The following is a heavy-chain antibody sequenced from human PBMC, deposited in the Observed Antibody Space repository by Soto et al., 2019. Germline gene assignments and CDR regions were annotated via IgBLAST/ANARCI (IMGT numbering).Heavy chain of an antibody. D-gene: IGHD2-2*01. CDR3: ARWESAAGYYYYGMDV. CDR1: GYTFTSYG. J-gene: IGHJ6*02. CDR2: ISAYNGNT. Sequence: ASVKVSCKASGYTFTSYGISWVRQAPGQGLEWMGWISAYNGNTNYAQKLQGRVTMTTDTSTSTAYMELRSLRSDDTAVYYCARWESAAGYYYYGMDVWGQGTTVTVS. V-gene: IGHV1-18*04.